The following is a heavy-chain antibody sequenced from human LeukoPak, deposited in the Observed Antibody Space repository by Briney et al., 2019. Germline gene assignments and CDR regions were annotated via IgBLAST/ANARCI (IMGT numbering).Heavy chain of an antibody. Sequence: GGSLRLSCTTSGFSFGDYAMSWVRQAPGKGLEWVGFIRSNAYGGTTEYAASVKGRFTISRDDSKSIAYLQMNSLKTEDTAVYYCSAAILTGYPPNVNYYMDVWGKGTTVTISS. J-gene: IGHJ6*03. CDR1: GFSFGDYA. V-gene: IGHV3-49*04. CDR3: SAAILTGYPPNVNYYMDV. D-gene: IGHD3-9*01. CDR2: IRSNAYGGTT.